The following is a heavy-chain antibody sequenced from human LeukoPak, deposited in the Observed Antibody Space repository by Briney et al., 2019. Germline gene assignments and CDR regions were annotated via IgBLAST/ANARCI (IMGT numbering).Heavy chain of an antibody. Sequence: SETLSLTCTVSGGSISSGSYYWSWIRQPAGKGLEWIGRIYTSESTNYNPSLKSRVTISVDTSKNQFSLKLSSVTAADTAVYYCARDYYDSSGLDYWGQGTLVTVSS. D-gene: IGHD3-22*01. CDR2: IYTSEST. CDR1: GGSISSGSYY. V-gene: IGHV4-61*02. J-gene: IGHJ4*02. CDR3: ARDYYDSSGLDY.